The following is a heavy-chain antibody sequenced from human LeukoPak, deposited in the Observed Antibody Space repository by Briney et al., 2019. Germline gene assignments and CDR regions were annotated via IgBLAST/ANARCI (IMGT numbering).Heavy chain of an antibody. J-gene: IGHJ4*02. CDR1: GFTFRNYG. V-gene: IGHV3-30*03. Sequence: GGSLRLPCAASGFTFRNYGMHWVRQAPGKGLEWVAVISFDESNKNYADSAKGRFTITRDNSKKTLYLQMNSLRAEDTAVYYCASVADLDYWGQGALVTVSS. CDR3: ASVADLDY. CDR2: ISFDESNK.